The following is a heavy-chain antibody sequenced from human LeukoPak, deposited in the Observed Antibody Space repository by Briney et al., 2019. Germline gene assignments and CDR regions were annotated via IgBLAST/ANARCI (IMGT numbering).Heavy chain of an antibody. CDR3: TKRTPEYSSSWCLDY. Sequence: GGSLRLSCAASGFTFSSNTMSWVRQAPGKGMAWVSAIDGSGVTTFYADSVKGRFTISREKYKNTLLLQMNSLRAEDTAVYYCTKRTPEYSSSWCLDYWGQGTLVTVSS. V-gene: IGHV3-23*01. CDR1: GFTFSSNT. CDR2: IDGSGVTT. J-gene: IGHJ4*02. D-gene: IGHD6-13*01.